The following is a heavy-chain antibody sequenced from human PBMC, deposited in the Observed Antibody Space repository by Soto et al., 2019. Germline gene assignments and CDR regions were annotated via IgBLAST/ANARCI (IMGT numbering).Heavy chain of an antibody. CDR3: ARQLRFLESHEPYYGMDV. Sequence: GASVKVSCKASGYTFTSYGISWVRQAPGQGLEWMGWISAYNGNTNYAQKLQGRVTMTTDTSTSTAYMELRSLRSDDTAVYYCARQLRFLESHEPYYGMDVWGQGTTVTVSS. CDR2: ISAYNGNT. CDR1: GYTFTSYG. J-gene: IGHJ6*02. D-gene: IGHD3-3*01. V-gene: IGHV1-18*01.